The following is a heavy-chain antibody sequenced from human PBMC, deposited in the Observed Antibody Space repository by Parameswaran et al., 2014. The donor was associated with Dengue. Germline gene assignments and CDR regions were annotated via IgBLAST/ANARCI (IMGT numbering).Heavy chain of an antibody. J-gene: IGHJ6*02. D-gene: IGHD6-6*01. CDR1: GFSLTTSGMC. CDR3: ARMYSSSSYYYGMDV. V-gene: IGHV2-70*01. CDR2: IDWDDDK. Sequence: LPGSGPTLVKPTQTLTLTCTFSGFSLTTSGMCVSWIRQPPGKALEWLALIDWDDDKYYSTSLKTRLTISKDTSKNQVVLTMTNMDPVDTATYYCARMYSSSSYYYGMDVWGQGTTVTVSS.